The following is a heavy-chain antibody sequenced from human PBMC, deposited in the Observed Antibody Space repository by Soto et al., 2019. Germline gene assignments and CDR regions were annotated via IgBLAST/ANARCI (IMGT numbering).Heavy chain of an antibody. J-gene: IGHJ4*02. CDR3: ARASYSTYSSGNHFDY. V-gene: IGHV5-51*01. D-gene: IGHD6-25*01. CDR2: IYPGDSDT. CDR1: GYSFTSYW. Sequence: GESMKISCKGSGYSFTSYWIGWVSQMPGKGLEWMGIIYPGDSDTRYSPSFQGQVAISADKSISTAYLQWSSLKASDTAMYYCARASYSTYSSGNHFDYWGQGTLVTVS.